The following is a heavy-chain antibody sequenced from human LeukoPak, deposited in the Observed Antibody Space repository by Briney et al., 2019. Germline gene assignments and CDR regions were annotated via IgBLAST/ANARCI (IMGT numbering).Heavy chain of an antibody. CDR3: ARGPYWFDY. Sequence: GGSLRLSCAASGFTFSNAWMSWARQAPGKGLVWVSRINSDGSSTSYADSVKGRFTISRDNAKNTLYLQMNSLRAEDTAVYYCARGPYWFDYWGQGTLVTVSS. J-gene: IGHJ4*02. CDR1: GFTFSNAW. V-gene: IGHV3-74*01. CDR2: INSDGSST. D-gene: IGHD2-15*01.